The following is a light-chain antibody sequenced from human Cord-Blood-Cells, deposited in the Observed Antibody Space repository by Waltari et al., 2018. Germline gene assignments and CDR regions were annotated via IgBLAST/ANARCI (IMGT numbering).Light chain of an antibody. J-gene: IGKJ3*01. CDR3: QQRSNWPRGGFT. CDR1: QSVSSY. CDR2: DAA. V-gene: IGKV3-11*01. Sequence: EIVLTQSPATLSLSPGERATLSCRASQSVSSYLAWYQQKPGQAPRLLIYDAATRGAGILASFIGSGSWTAFTLTISSREADDFAVYYCQQRSNWPRGGFTFGPGTKVDIK.